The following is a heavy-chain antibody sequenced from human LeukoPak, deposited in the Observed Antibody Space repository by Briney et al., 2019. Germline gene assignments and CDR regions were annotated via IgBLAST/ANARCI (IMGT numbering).Heavy chain of an antibody. CDR2: INPSGGST. Sequence: ASVKVSCKASGYIFTSYFMHWVRQAPGQGLEWMGLINPSGGSTRYAQKFQGRVTTTRDMSTSTVYMELSSLRSEDMAVYYCARALPHRRLMDTTMEQHWFDPWGQGTLVTVSS. CDR1: GYIFTSYF. CDR3: ARALPHRRLMDTTMEQHWFDP. V-gene: IGHV1-46*01. J-gene: IGHJ5*02. D-gene: IGHD5-18*01.